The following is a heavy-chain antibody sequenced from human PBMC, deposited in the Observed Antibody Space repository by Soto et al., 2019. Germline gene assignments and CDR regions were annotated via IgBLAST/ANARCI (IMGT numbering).Heavy chain of an antibody. CDR2: IKQDGSEK. CDR1: GFTFSTYW. V-gene: IGHV3-7*01. Sequence: GGSLRLSCAASGFTFSTYWMSWVRQAPGKGLEWVANIKQDGSEKYYVDSVKGRFTISRDNAKNSVYLQMNSLRAEDTAVYYCAKEYKDCSGGGCRRNDGFDIWGQGTTVTVSS. CDR3: AKEYKDCSGGGCRRNDGFDI. J-gene: IGHJ3*02. D-gene: IGHD2-15*01.